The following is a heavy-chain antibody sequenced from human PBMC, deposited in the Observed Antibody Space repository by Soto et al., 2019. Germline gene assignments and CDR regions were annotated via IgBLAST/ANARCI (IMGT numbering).Heavy chain of an antibody. CDR1: GIAFSGCG. J-gene: IGHJ2*01. D-gene: IGHD3-10*01. V-gene: IGHV3-30*18. Sequence: QVQLVESGGGVVQPGKSLRLSCAASGIAFSGCGMFWVRQTPSKGLEWVAAISSDGSQKYYADSVKGRFTISRDNSKNTLYVQMNGLTTVDTAVYSCAKNIVRGHWYFDLWGRGTLVTVSS. CDR3: AKNIVRGHWYFDL. CDR2: ISSDGSQK.